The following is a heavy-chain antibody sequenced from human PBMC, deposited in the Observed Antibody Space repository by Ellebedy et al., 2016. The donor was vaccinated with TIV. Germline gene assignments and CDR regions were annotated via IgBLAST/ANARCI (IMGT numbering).Heavy chain of an antibody. Sequence: GESLKISXAASGFSFSSFWMTWVRQAPGKGLEWVASIKQDGGEKNYVDSVKGRFTISRDNAKNSFYLQMNSLRAEDTAVYYCVRDVPAFMIPFGGVIVWGQGALVTVSS. J-gene: IGHJ4*02. CDR2: IKQDGGEK. CDR1: GFSFSSFW. CDR3: VRDVPAFMIPFGGVIV. D-gene: IGHD3-16*02. V-gene: IGHV3-7*03.